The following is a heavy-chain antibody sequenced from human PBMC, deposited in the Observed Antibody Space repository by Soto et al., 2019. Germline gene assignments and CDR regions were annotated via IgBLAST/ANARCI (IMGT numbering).Heavy chain of an antibody. CDR1: GFTIINFC. CDR3: ARSSWYANDY. J-gene: IGHJ4*02. Sequence: AGGFMRLSCTAAGFTIINFCMSWVRQAPGKGPEWVANIKEDGSEKYYVDSVKGRFTISRDNAKNSLYLHVNSLRAEDTAVYYCARSSWYANDYWGPGTLVTVSS. CDR2: IKEDGSEK. D-gene: IGHD6-13*01. V-gene: IGHV3-7*01.